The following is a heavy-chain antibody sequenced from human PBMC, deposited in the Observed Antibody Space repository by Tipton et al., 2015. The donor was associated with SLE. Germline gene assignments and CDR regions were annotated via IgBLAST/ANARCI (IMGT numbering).Heavy chain of an antibody. V-gene: IGHV3-20*04. J-gene: IGHJ4*02. CDR2: INWNGGST. D-gene: IGHD2-21*01. CDR1: GFTFDDYG. CDR3: ARRAYCGGDCPPYYFDC. Sequence: SLRLSCAASGFTFDDYGMSWVRQVPGKGLEWVSGINWNGGSTGYAGSVKGRLTMSRDNAENSLYLQMNSLRAEDTASYYCARRAYCGGDCPPYYFDCWGQGTLVTVSS.